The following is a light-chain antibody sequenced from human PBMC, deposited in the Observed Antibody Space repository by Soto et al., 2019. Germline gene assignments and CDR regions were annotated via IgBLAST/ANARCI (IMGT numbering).Light chain of an antibody. CDR3: HQYYASPWT. J-gene: IGKJ1*01. Sequence: VMTQSPDSLAVSLGDRATIDCRSSQSVFYSVNNKSYLAWYQQRPGQRPKLLMYWASVRESGVPDRFSGGGSGTHFTLTISSLQPEDAALYFCHQYYASPWTFGPGTTVETK. CDR2: WAS. CDR1: QSVFYSVNNKSY. V-gene: IGKV4-1*01.